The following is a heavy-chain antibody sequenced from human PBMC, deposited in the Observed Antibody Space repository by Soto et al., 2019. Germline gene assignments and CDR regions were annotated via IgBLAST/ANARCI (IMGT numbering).Heavy chain of an antibody. V-gene: IGHV4-39*01. J-gene: IGHJ4*02. CDR1: GGSISSYY. CDR2: IYYSGRS. D-gene: IGHD4-17*01. Sequence: PSETLSLTCTVSGGSISSYYWGWIRQPPGKGLEWIGGIYYSGRSYYNPSLKSRVTMSVDTSKNQFSLTLNSVTAADAAVYYCARQRTTVVTQAYFDHWGQGTLVTVSS. CDR3: ARQRTTVVTQAYFDH.